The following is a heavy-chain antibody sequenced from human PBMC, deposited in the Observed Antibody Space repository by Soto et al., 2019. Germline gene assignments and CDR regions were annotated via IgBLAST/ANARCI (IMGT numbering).Heavy chain of an antibody. CDR2: ISSGSTTI. V-gene: IGHV3-48*02. D-gene: IGHD2-15*01. J-gene: IGHJ4*02. CDR3: AREWSYYFDH. Sequence: EVQLVESGGGLVQPGGSLRVSCAASGFTFSRSNMNWVRQTPGKGLEWVSYISSGSTTIYYADSVKGRFTISRDNAKNALYLQMNSLRDEDTAVYYCAREWSYYFDHGGQGTLVTVSS. CDR1: GFTFSRSN.